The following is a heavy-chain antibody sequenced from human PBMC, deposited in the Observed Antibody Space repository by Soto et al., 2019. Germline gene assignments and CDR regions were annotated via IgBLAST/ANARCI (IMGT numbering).Heavy chain of an antibody. CDR3: ARGPRSYYYDSSGPNHSHDY. CDR1: GGSISSGDYY. V-gene: IGHV4-30-4*01. Sequence: SETLSLTCTVSGGSISSGDYYWSWIRQPPGKGLEWIGYIYYSGSTYYNTSLKSRVTISVDTSKNQISLKLSSVTAADTAVFYCARGPRSYYYDSSGPNHSHDYWGQGTLVTVS. D-gene: IGHD3-22*01. CDR2: IYYSGST. J-gene: IGHJ4*02.